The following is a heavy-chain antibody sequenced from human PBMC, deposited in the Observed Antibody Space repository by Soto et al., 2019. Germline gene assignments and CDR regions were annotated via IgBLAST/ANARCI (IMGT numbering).Heavy chain of an antibody. V-gene: IGHV1-18*01. CDR2: ISAYNGNT. CDR3: ARDRGVAPPVAGNTHYYYYMDV. Sequence: QDRLVQSGVEVKKPGASVRVSCKASGYSFTNYGITWVRQAPGQGCEWMGWISAYNGNTNYAQKFQGRVTLTTDGSTNTAYLELRSLRSYDTAVYYCARDRGVAPPVAGNTHYYYYMDVWGKGTTVTVSS. J-gene: IGHJ6*03. CDR1: GYSFTNYG. D-gene: IGHD6-19*01.